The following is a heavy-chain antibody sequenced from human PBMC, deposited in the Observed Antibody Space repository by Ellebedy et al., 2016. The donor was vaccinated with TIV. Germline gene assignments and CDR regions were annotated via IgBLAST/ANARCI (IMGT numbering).Heavy chain of an antibody. V-gene: IGHV1-69*06. D-gene: IGHD5-24*01. CDR2: IVPFFDST. Sequence: SVKVSXXASGGPFSRRSISWVRLAPGQGLEWMGGIVPFFDSTNYAQKFQGRVTITADKSTSTAYMELSSLRSDDTAVYYCASDVEEMTTYYAMHVWGQGTKVTVSS. CDR3: ASDVEEMTTYYAMHV. CDR1: GGPFSRRS. J-gene: IGHJ6*02.